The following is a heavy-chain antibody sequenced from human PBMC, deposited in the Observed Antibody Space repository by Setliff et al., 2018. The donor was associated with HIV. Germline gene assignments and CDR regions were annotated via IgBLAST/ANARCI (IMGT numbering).Heavy chain of an antibody. Sequence: SETLSLTCTVSGGSISSYYWSWIRQPPGKGLEWIGYIYYSGSTNYNPSLKSRVTISVDTSKNQFSLKLSSVTAADTAVYYCAGGDLYGDYAFSYWGQGTLVTVSS. J-gene: IGHJ4*02. CDR3: AGGDLYGDYAFSY. D-gene: IGHD4-17*01. V-gene: IGHV4-59*03. CDR2: IYYSGST. CDR1: GGSISSYY.